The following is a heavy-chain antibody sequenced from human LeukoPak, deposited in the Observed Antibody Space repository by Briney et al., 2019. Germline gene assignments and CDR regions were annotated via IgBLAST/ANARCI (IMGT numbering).Heavy chain of an antibody. J-gene: IGHJ4*02. CDR2: INHSGST. CDR3: ARGGGYSYGKMWN. Sequence: SETMSLTCAFCGGSFSCYYWSWTRPPPGKGLEWIGEINHSGSTNYNPSLKSRVTISVDTSKKQCYMKLSSLTADDTAVYYCARGGGYSYGKMWNCGQGTLVTVSS. V-gene: IGHV4-34*01. D-gene: IGHD5-18*01. CDR1: GGSFSCYY.